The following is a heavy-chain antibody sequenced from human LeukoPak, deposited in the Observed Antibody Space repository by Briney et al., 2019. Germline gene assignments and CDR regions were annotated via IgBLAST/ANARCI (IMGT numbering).Heavy chain of an antibody. V-gene: IGHV4-59*01. Sequence: PSETLSLTCTVSGGSISSYYWSWIRQPPGKGLEWIGYIYYSGSTNYNPSLKSRVTISVDTSKNQFSLKLSSVTAADTAVYYCAGSPHDNSGPNDYWGQGTLVTVSS. D-gene: IGHD3-22*01. J-gene: IGHJ4*02. CDR3: AGSPHDNSGPNDY. CDR2: IYYSGST. CDR1: GGSISSYY.